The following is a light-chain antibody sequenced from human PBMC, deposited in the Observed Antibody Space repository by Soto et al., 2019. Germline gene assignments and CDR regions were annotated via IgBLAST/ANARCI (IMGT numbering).Light chain of an antibody. Sequence: QSALTQPASVSGSPGQSITISCTGTSSDVGLNNYVSWYQQYPGKAPKLMIFEVTNRPSGVSNRFSGSESGNTASLTIPGLQAEDEADYYSISYTTSSTSYVFGTGTKLTVL. V-gene: IGLV2-14*01. CDR3: ISYTTSSTSYV. CDR1: SSDVGLNNY. CDR2: EVT. J-gene: IGLJ1*01.